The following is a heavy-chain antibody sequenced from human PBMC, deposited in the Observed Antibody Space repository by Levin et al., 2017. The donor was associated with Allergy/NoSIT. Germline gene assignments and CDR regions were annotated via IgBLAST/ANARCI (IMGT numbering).Heavy chain of an antibody. J-gene: IGHJ4*02. CDR2: VYYSGST. D-gene: IGHD6-13*01. CDR1: GGSISSYY. CDR3: ARATRSSLIHYFDY. Sequence: PSETLSLTCTVSGGSISSYYWSWIRQPPGKGLEWIGYVYYSGSTKYNPSLKSRVTISVDTSKNQFSLKLRSVTAADTAVYYCARATRSSLIHYFDYWGQGILVTVSS. V-gene: IGHV4-59*01.